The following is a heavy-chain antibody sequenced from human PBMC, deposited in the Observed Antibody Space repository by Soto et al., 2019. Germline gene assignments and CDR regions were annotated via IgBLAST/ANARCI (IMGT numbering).Heavy chain of an antibody. J-gene: IGHJ6*04. D-gene: IGHD5-12*01. CDR2: ADSSGST. Sequence: SETLSLTCSVSGGSISKYYWSWFRQPAGKGLEWIGRADSSGSTSYAPSLKSRVTVSVDTSKNQFSLRMTSVTAADTAVYYCAREGGYLDASGSGVYHYYGVDVWGNGTKVTVSS. CDR3: AREGGYLDASGSGVYHYYGVDV. CDR1: GGSISKYY. V-gene: IGHV4-4*07.